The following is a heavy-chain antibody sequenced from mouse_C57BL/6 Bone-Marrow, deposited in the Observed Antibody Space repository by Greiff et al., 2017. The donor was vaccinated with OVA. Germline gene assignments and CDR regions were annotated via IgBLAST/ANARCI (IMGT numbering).Heavy chain of an antibody. D-gene: IGHD4-1*01. CDR1: GYTFTDYY. CDR2: INPNNGGT. Sequence: EVQLQQSGPELVKPGASVKISCKASGYTFTDYYMNWVKQSHGKSLEWIGDINPNNGGTSYNQKFKGKATLTVDKSSSTAYMELRSLTSEDSAVYYCARKKDKLTPFAYWGQGTLVTVSA. J-gene: IGHJ3*01. CDR3: ARKKDKLTPFAY. V-gene: IGHV1-26*01.